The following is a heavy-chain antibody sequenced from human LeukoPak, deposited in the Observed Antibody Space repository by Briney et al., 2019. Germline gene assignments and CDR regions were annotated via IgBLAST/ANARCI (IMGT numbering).Heavy chain of an antibody. CDR3: ARVVRSDYGDYPYPEMDY. J-gene: IGHJ4*02. CDR2: IYSGGST. CDR1: GFTVSSNY. V-gene: IGHV3-53*01. Sequence: PGGSLRLSCAASGFTVSSNYMSWVRQAPGKGLEWVSVIYSGGSTYYADSVKGRFTISRDNSKNTLYLQMNSLRAEDTAVYYCARVVRSDYGDYPYPEMDYWGQGTLVTVSS. D-gene: IGHD4-17*01.